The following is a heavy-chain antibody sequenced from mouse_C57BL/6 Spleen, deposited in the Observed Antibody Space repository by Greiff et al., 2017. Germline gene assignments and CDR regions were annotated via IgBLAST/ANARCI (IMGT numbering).Heavy chain of an antibody. J-gene: IGHJ2*01. Sequence: QVHVKQSGAELARPGASVKMSCKASGYTFTSYTMHWVKQRPGQGLEWIGYINPSSGYTKYNQKFKDKATLTADKSSSTAYMQLSSLTSEDSAVYYCARSYYGSPDYWGQGTTLTVSS. CDR2: INPSSGYT. CDR3: ARSYYGSPDY. CDR1: GYTFTSYT. D-gene: IGHD1-1*01. V-gene: IGHV1-4*01.